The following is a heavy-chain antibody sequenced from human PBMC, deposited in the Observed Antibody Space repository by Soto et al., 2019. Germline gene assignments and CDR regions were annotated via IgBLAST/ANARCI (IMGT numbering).Heavy chain of an antibody. V-gene: IGHV1-2*02. CDR3: GRDTGNYYGSGSYYRS. Sequence: QVQLVQSGAEVKKPGASVKVSCKASGYTFTGYYVHWVRQAPGQGLEWMGWINPNSGGTNYAQNFQGRVTMTRETSISTADMELSRLTSDDTAVYYCGRDTGNYYGSGSYYRSWGQGTLVTVSS. D-gene: IGHD3-10*01. J-gene: IGHJ5*02. CDR2: INPNSGGT. CDR1: GYTFTGYY.